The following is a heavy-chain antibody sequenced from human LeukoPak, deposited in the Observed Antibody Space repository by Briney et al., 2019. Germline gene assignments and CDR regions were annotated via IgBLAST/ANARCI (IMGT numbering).Heavy chain of an antibody. Sequence: SCKASGYTFTGYYMHWVRQAPGQGLEWMAFISYDGRNKYYADSVKGRFTISRDNSKNTLSLQMNSLRVEDTAVYYCVNVVAATDYYYYGMDVWGQGTTVTVSS. CDR3: VNVVAATDYYYYGMDV. J-gene: IGHJ6*02. CDR1: GYTFTGYY. CDR2: ISYDGRNK. D-gene: IGHD2-15*01. V-gene: IGHV3-30*18.